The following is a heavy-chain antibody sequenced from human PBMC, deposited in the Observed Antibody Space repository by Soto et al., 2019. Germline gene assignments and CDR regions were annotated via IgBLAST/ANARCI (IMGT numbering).Heavy chain of an antibody. J-gene: IGHJ4*02. CDR2: ISDDGSKK. V-gene: IGHV3-30*18. D-gene: IGHD2-21*02. CDR3: AESAHPAVVTLYYFDS. CDR1: GFSFNNYA. Sequence: VQLVESGGGVVQPGRSLRLSCAASGFSFNNYAMHWVRQAPGKGLAWVTLISDDGSKKYFADSVKGRFTVSRDNSKNTLFLEMNSLKSEDTAVYYCAESAHPAVVTLYYFDSWGQGTLVTVSS.